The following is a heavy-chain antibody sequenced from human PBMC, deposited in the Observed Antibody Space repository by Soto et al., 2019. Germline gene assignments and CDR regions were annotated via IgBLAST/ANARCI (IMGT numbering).Heavy chain of an antibody. CDR2: IWNDGSGY. J-gene: IGHJ6*02. Sequence: QVQLVESGGGVVQPGGSLRLSCAASGFTFNNYGMHWVRQAPGKGLEWVAVIWNDGSGYYYANSVKGRFTISRDNAKNTLYLQMSSLRADDTAVYFCARRQISPPTRGAAAARGGMDVWGQGTTVTVSS. CDR1: GFTFNNYG. CDR3: ARRQISPPTRGAAAARGGMDV. V-gene: IGHV3-33*01. D-gene: IGHD6-13*01.